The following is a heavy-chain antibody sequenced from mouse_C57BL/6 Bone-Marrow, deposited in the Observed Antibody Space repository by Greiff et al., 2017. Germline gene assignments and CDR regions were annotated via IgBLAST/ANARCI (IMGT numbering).Heavy chain of an antibody. D-gene: IGHD2-5*01. CDR3: ARGVGWKSNYFYAMDY. V-gene: IGHV1-26*01. Sequence: VQLQQSGPELVKPGASVKISCKASGYTFTDYYMNWVKQSHGKSLEWIGDINPNNGGTSYNQKFKGKATLTVDKSSSTAYMELRSLTSEDSAVYYCARGVGWKSNYFYAMDYWGQGTSVTVSS. CDR1: GYTFTDYY. CDR2: INPNNGGT. J-gene: IGHJ4*01.